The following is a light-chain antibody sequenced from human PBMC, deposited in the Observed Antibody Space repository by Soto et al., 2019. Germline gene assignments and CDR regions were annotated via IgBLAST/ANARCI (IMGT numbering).Light chain of an antibody. CDR2: KNS. CDR1: SSNIGTNY. J-gene: IGLJ3*02. V-gene: IGLV1-47*01. Sequence: QAVVTQPPSASGTPGQSITISCSGRSSNIGTNYVYWYQHLPGTAPKLLIYKNSQRPSGVPDRFSGSKSGTSASLAISGLRSGDEADYYCATWDGTLRGWVFGGGTKVTVL. CDR3: ATWDGTLRGWV.